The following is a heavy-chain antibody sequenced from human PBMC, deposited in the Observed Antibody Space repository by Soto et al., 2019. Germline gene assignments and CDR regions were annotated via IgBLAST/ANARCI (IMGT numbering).Heavy chain of an antibody. Sequence: EVQLVESGGGLVKPGGSLRLSCAASGFTFSSYSMNWVRQAPGKGLEWVSSITSSSSYIYYADSVKGRFTISRDDAKDSLYLQMNSLRAEDTAVYYCARLTSYDSSCYYCYWGQGTLVTVSS. CDR2: ITSSSSYI. V-gene: IGHV3-21*01. CDR1: GFTFSSYS. D-gene: IGHD3-22*01. J-gene: IGHJ4*02. CDR3: ARLTSYDSSCYYCY.